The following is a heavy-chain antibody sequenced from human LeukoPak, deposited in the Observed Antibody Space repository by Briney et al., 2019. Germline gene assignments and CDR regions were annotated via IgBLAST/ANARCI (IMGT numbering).Heavy chain of an antibody. CDR1: GSSISSVYY. CDR2: LLHSGAT. CDR3: ARVGSSNTHYDY. J-gene: IGHJ4*02. D-gene: IGHD2-15*01. Sequence: PSETLSLTCSVSGSSISSVYYWAWIRQPPGKGLEWIVSLLHSGATYYHPSLKSRVTISVDTSKNRFSLTPSSVTTADTAFYYCARVGSSNTHYDYWGLGTLVTVSS. V-gene: IGHV4-38-2*02.